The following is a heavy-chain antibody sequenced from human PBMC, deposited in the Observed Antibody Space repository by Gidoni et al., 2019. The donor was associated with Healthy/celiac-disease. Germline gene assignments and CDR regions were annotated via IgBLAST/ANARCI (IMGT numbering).Heavy chain of an antibody. CDR1: GFTFSSYA. J-gene: IGHJ4*02. CDR2: ISYDGSNK. CDR3: ARAWSFSTTGGDY. Sequence: QVQLVESGGGVVQPGRSLRLSCAASGFTFSSYAMHWVRQAPGKGLEWVAVISYDGSNKYYADSVKGRFTISRDNSKNTLYLQMNSLRAEDTAVYYCARAWSFSTTGGDYWGQGTLVTVSS. V-gene: IGHV3-30*04. D-gene: IGHD1-1*01.